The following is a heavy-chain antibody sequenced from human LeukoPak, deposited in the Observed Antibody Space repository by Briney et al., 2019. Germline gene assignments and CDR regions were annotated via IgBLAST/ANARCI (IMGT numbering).Heavy chain of an antibody. CDR1: GFTFSTYN. D-gene: IGHD3/OR15-3a*01. V-gene: IGHV3-48*02. J-gene: IGHJ4*02. CDR3: TRDLRSNY. CDR2: ISSSSSVI. Sequence: PGGSLRLSCTASGFTFSTYNMNWVHQAPGKGLEWVSYISSSSSVIYYAASVRGRFTISRDNAKNSLSLQMNSLRDEDSAVYYCTRDLRSNYWGQGTLVTVAS.